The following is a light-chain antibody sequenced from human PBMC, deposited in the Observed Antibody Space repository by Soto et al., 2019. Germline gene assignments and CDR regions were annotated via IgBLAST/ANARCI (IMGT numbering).Light chain of an antibody. CDR3: KSYDSSLSGSV. Sequence: QSVLTQPPSVSGAPGQRVTISCTGSSSNIGAGYDVHWYQQLPGTAPKLLIYGNSNRPSGVPDRFSGSKSGTSASLAITGLQAEDEADYYCKSYDSSLSGSVFGGATKLTVL. V-gene: IGLV1-40*01. CDR2: GNS. CDR1: SSNIGAGYD. J-gene: IGLJ3*02.